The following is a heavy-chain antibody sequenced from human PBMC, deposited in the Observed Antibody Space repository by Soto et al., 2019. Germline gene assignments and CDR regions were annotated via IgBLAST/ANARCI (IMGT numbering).Heavy chain of an antibody. CDR3: ARVSVDYYYDSSGYYYFDY. Sequence: SETLSLTCTVSGGSISSYYWSWIRQPPGKGLEWIGYIYYSGSTNYNPSLKSRVTISVDTSKNQFSLKLSSVTAADTAVYYCARVSVDYYYDSSGYYYFDYWGQGTLVTVSS. D-gene: IGHD3-22*01. V-gene: IGHV4-59*01. CDR1: GGSISSYY. CDR2: IYYSGST. J-gene: IGHJ4*02.